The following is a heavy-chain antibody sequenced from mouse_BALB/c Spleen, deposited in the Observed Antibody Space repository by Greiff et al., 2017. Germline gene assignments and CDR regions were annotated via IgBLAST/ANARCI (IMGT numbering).Heavy chain of an antibody. CDR1: GFAFSSYD. CDR2: ISSGGGST. D-gene: IGHD4-1*01. Sequence: EVQRVESGGGLVKPGGSLKLSCAASGFAFSSYDMSWVRQTPEKRLEWVAYISSGGGSTYYPDTVKGRFTISRDNAKNTLYLQMSSLKSEDTAMYYCARLLTGLAYWGQGTLVTVSA. CDR3: ARLLTGLAY. J-gene: IGHJ3*01. V-gene: IGHV5-12-1*01.